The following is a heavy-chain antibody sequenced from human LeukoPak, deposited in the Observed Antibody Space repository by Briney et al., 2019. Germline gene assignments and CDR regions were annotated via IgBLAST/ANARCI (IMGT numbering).Heavy chain of an antibody. D-gene: IGHD3-10*01. CDR2: IYYNGYT. J-gene: IGHJ5*02. V-gene: IGHV4-39*01. CDR3: ARQGGDTMVRGVVRDWFDP. Sequence: SETLSLTCTVPGDSISSSIYYWGWIRQPPGKGLEWIGCIYYNGYTYYTSSLKSRVTIFVDTSKNQFSLKLISVTAADTAVYYCARQGGDTMVRGVVRDWFDPWGQGTLVTVSS. CDR1: GDSISSSIYY.